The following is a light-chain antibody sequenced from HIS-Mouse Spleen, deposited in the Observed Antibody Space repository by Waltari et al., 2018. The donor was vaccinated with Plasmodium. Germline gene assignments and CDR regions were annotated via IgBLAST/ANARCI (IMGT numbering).Light chain of an antibody. V-gene: IGKV3-15*01. Sequence: EIVMTQSPATLSVSHGERATLSCRASQSVSSNLAWYQQKPGQAPRLLIYGASTRANGIPARFSGSGSGTEFTLTISSLQSEDFAVYYCQQYNNWSFTFGPGTKVDIK. J-gene: IGKJ3*01. CDR3: QQYNNWSFT. CDR1: QSVSSN. CDR2: GAS.